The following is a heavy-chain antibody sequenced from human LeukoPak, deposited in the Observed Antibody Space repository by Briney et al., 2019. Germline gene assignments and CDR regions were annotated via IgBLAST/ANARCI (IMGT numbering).Heavy chain of an antibody. V-gene: IGHV3-23*01. D-gene: IGHD1-7*01. J-gene: IGHJ4*02. Sequence: PGGSLRLSCAASRFTFSSYAMSWVRQAPGKGLEWVSAISSSGGSSYYADSVKGRFTISRDNSKNTLYLQMNSLRAEDTAVYYCVNPTWNYLFVDYWGQGTLVTVSS. CDR1: RFTFSSYA. CDR2: ISSSGGSS. CDR3: VNPTWNYLFVDY.